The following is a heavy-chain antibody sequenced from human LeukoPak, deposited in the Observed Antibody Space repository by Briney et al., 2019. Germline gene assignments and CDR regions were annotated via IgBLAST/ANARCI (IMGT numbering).Heavy chain of an antibody. D-gene: IGHD3-10*01. CDR3: ARDNGFGELFHNYYYGVDV. CDR1: GFTFSSYS. CDR2: ISSSSSTI. Sequence: GGSLRLSCAASGFTFSSYSMNWVRQAPGKGLEWVSYISSSSSTIYYADSVKGRFTISRDNAKNSLYLQMNSLRAEDTAVYYCARDNGFGELFHNYYYGVDVWGQGTTVTVSS. V-gene: IGHV3-48*04. J-gene: IGHJ6*02.